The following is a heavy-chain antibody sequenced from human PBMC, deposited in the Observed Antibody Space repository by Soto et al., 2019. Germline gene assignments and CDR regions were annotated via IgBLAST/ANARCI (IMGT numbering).Heavy chain of an antibody. Sequence: EVQLVESGGGLVKPGGSLRLSCAASGFTFSNAWMSWVRQAPGKGLEWVGRIKSKTDGGTTDYAAPVKGRITISRDDSKNTLYLQMNSLKTEDTAVYYCTTGVAVAGTNYWGQGTLVTVSS. CDR2: IKSKTDGGTT. D-gene: IGHD6-19*01. J-gene: IGHJ4*02. CDR3: TTGVAVAGTNY. CDR1: GFTFSNAW. V-gene: IGHV3-15*01.